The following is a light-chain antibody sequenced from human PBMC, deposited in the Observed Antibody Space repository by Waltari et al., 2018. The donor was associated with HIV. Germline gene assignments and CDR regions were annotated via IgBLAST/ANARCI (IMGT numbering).Light chain of an antibody. CDR1: QDLGNS. V-gene: IGKV1-NL1*01. Sequence: DIQMTQFPSSLSAPVGDRVSLPCRATQDLGNSVSWYQQRPGKVPKLLLYGGHIRHRGFAARFTGGGSGTEYTLTLSSLQPEDFATYYCHQYFSDPFTFGGGTKVEI. CDR2: GGH. CDR3: HQYFSDPFT. J-gene: IGKJ4*01.